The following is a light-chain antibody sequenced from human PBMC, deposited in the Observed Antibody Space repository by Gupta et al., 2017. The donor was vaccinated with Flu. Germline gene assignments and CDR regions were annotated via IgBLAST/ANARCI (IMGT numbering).Light chain of an antibody. Sequence: VGDRVTITCRASQGVSNELGWYQQKPGKAPQRLIYFASTLESGVPSRFSGSGSGTEFTLTISSLQPEDFATYFCLQHNSYPLTFGRGTKLEIK. J-gene: IGKJ2*01. CDR3: LQHNSYPLT. CDR2: FAS. V-gene: IGKV1-17*01. CDR1: QGVSNE.